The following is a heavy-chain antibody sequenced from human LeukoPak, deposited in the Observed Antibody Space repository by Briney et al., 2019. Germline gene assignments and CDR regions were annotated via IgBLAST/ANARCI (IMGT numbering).Heavy chain of an antibody. CDR3: AKRIEYSSGWWVFQH. CDR2: IRYDGSNK. V-gene: IGHV3-30*02. CDR1: GFTFSSYG. Sequence: PGGSLRLSCAASGFTFSSYGMHWVRQAPGKGLEWVAFIRYDGSNKYYADSVKGRFTISRDNSKNTLYLQMNSLRAEDTAVYYCAKRIEYSSGWWVFQHWGQGTLVTVSS. D-gene: IGHD6-19*01. J-gene: IGHJ1*01.